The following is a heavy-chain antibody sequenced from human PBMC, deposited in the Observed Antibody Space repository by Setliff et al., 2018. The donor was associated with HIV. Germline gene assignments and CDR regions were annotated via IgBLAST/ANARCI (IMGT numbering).Heavy chain of an antibody. J-gene: IGHJ6*03. CDR3: ARGDNWNYIGRPSLYMDV. V-gene: IGHV1-69*06. D-gene: IGHD1-7*01. CDR2: IIPIFGTA. Sequence: SEKVSCKASGDTFTRYAISWVRQAPGQGLEWMGGIIPIFGTANYAQKFQGRVTITADKSTDTAYMELSSLRSEDTAVYYCARGDNWNYIGRPSLYMDVWGRGTTVTVSS. CDR1: GDTFTRYA.